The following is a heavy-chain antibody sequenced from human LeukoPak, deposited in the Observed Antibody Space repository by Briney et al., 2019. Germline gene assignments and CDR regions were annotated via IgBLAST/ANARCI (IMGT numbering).Heavy chain of an antibody. CDR1: GYSFTNYG. D-gene: IGHD2-15*01. CDR3: VRQDPPTATLDD. J-gene: IGHJ4*02. V-gene: IGHV1-18*01. Sequence: ASVHDTCKASGYSFTNYGFNWVRQAPGQGLEWMGWISAYNGNTNYPQKLQGKVTMTADTSTSTAYMELRSLRSDDTALYYCVRQDPPTATLDDWSERTLVTVSS. CDR2: ISAYNGNT.